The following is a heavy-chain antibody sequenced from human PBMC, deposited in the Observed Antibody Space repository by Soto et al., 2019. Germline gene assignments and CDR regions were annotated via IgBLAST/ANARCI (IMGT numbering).Heavy chain of an antibody. CDR1: GGSISSSSYY. J-gene: IGHJ4*02. D-gene: IGHD2-21*02. V-gene: IGHV4-39*01. Sequence: SATLSLTCTVSGGSISSSSYYWGWIRQPPGKGLEWIGSIYYSGSTYYNPSLKSQVTISVDTSKNQFSLKLSSVTAADTAVYYCARLGTAPFGYWGQGTLVTVSS. CDR2: IYYSGST. CDR3: ARLGTAPFGY.